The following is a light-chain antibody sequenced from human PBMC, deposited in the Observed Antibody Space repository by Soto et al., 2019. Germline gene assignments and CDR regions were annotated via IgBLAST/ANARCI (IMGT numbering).Light chain of an antibody. V-gene: IGKV2-28*01. CDR1: QSLLHSNGYNY. Sequence: DIVMTQSPLSLPVTPGEPASISCRSSQSLLHSNGYNYLDWYLQKPGQSPQLLIYLGSNRASGVPDRFSGSGSGTDFTLKTSRVEAEDVGVYYCIQALQTPWTFGQGTKLEIK. CDR2: LGS. CDR3: IQALQTPWT. J-gene: IGKJ2*01.